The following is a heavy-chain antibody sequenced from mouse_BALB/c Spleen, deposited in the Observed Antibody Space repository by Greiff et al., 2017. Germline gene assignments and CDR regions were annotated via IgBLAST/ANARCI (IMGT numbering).Heavy chain of an antibody. Sequence: EVKLMESGGGLVKPGGSLKLSCAASGFTFSDYYMYWVRQTPEKRLEWVATISDGGSYTYYPDSVKGRFTISRDNAKNNLYLQMSSLKSEDTAMYYCARERDGYYDYWGQGTTLTVSS. CDR2: ISDGGSYT. CDR3: ARERDGYYDY. J-gene: IGHJ2*01. D-gene: IGHD2-3*01. CDR1: GFTFSDYY. V-gene: IGHV5-4*02.